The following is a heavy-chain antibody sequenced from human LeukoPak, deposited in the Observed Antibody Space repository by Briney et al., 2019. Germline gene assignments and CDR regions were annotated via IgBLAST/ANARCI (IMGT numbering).Heavy chain of an antibody. J-gene: IGHJ3*02. V-gene: IGHV4-59*10. CDR1: GGSFSGYY. CDR2: IYTSGST. D-gene: IGHD2-2*02. CDR3: ASGRYCSSISCYKEDDAFDI. Sequence: PSETLSLTCAVYGGSFSGYYWSWVRQPAGKGLEWIGRIYTSGSTNYNPSLKSLVTTSVDTSKSQFSLKLSSVTAADAAVYYCASGRYCSSISCYKEDDAFDIWGQGTMVTVSS.